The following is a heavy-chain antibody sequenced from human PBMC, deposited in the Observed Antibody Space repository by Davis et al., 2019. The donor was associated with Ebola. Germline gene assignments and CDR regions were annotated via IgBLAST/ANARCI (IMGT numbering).Heavy chain of an antibody. J-gene: IGHJ6*02. V-gene: IGHV4-59*11. D-gene: IGHD6-19*01. CDR3: ARERYSTGWYRGMDV. CDR1: SGSMTSLY. Sequence: MPGGSLRLSCTVSSGSMTSLYWSWIRQPPGKGLEWVGYLSKSGYANYNDSLKSRVLISVDTSNNQFSLKLNSVTAADTAVYYCARERYSTGWYRGMDVWGQGTTVTVSS. CDR2: LSKSGYA.